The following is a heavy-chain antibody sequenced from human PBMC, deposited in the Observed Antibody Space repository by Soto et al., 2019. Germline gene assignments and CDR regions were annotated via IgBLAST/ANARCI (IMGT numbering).Heavy chain of an antibody. V-gene: IGHV1-18*01. CDR3: AREQTVAGNAY. D-gene: IGHD6-19*01. J-gene: IGHJ4*02. CDR1: GYTFITYG. Sequence: ASVKVSCKASGYTFITYGISWVRQATGQGLEWMGWINTYHGNTNYAQHLQGRVSLTTNTSTNTAYMDLSSLRSDDPAVSYCAREQTVAGNAYWGQGTLVTVSS. CDR2: INTYHGNT.